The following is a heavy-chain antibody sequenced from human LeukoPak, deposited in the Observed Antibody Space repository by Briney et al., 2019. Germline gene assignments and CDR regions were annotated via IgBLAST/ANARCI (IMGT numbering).Heavy chain of an antibody. D-gene: IGHD1-26*01. CDR1: GFTFNTYA. CDR2: ISGRGHRT. CDR3: ARVSVQEWELFLQIDY. V-gene: IGHV3-23*01. J-gene: IGHJ4*02. Sequence: QAGGSLRLSCAASGFTFNTYAMTWVRQAPGKGLEWVSAISGRGHRTFYADSVKGRFTISRDNSKNTLYLQMNSLRDEDTAVYYCARVSVQEWELFLQIDYWGQGTLVTVSS.